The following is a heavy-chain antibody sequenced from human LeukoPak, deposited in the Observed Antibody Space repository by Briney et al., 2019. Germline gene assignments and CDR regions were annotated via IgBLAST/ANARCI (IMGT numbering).Heavy chain of an antibody. CDR3: ARGVDGELSIFDY. Sequence: GGSLRLSCAASGFTFGDYYMTWIRQAPGKGLEWVSYISSRSGSSIYYGDSVKGRFTVSRDNAKNSLYLQMNSLRGEDTAVYYCARGVDGELSIFDYWGQGTLVTVSS. CDR2: ISSRSGSSI. D-gene: IGHD3-10*01. CDR1: GFTFGDYY. V-gene: IGHV3-11*04. J-gene: IGHJ4*02.